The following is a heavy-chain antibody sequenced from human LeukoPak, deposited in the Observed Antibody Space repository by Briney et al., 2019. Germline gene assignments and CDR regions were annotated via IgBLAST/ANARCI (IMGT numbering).Heavy chain of an antibody. CDR2: INPNSGDT. CDR3: AKNPYEYYFDY. J-gene: IGHJ4*02. D-gene: IGHD5-12*01. V-gene: IGHV1-2*02. Sequence: ASVKVSCKASGYTFTGYYMHWVRQAPGQGLEWMGWINPNSGDTNYAQKFQGRVTMTRDTSINTAYMELSRLRTDDTAVYYCAKNPYEYYFDYWGQGTLATVSS. CDR1: GYTFTGYY.